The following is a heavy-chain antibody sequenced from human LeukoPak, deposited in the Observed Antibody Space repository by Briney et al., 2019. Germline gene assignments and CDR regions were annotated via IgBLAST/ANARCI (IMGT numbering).Heavy chain of an antibody. D-gene: IGHD3-22*01. CDR3: ASHHYDSSGFDY. Sequence: GGSLRLSCAASGFTFSSYGMHWVRQAPGKGLEWVAVISYDGSNKYYADSVKGRFTISRDNSKNTLYLQMNSLRAEDTAVYYCASHHYDSSGFDYWGQGTLVTVSS. CDR2: ISYDGSNK. J-gene: IGHJ4*02. V-gene: IGHV3-30*03. CDR1: GFTFSSYG.